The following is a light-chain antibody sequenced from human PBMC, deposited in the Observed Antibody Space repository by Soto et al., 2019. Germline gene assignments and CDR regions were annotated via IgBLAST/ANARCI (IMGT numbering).Light chain of an antibody. Sequence: SYELTQPPSVSVAPGKTARITCGGNNIGSKSVHWYQQKPGQAPVLVIYYESDRPSGIPERFSGSNSGNTATLTISRVEAGDEADYYCQVWDSSSVVFGGGTQLTVL. CDR2: YES. CDR1: NIGSKS. CDR3: QVWDSSSVV. V-gene: IGLV3-21*04. J-gene: IGLJ2*01.